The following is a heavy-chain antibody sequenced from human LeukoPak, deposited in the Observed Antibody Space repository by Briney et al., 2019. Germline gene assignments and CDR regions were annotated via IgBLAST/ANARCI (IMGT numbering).Heavy chain of an antibody. D-gene: IGHD5-18*01. V-gene: IGHV3-74*01. J-gene: IGHJ4*02. CDR1: GFTFSDFG. CDR3: ARGGYHAYYRDY. Sequence: SGGSLRLSCAASGFTFSDFGMHWVRHAPGKGLVWVSRINSGGTVTNYADSVKGRLTISRDNAKNTLYLQMNSLRAEDTAVYYCARGGYHAYYRDYWGQGSLVTVSS. CDR2: INSGGTVT.